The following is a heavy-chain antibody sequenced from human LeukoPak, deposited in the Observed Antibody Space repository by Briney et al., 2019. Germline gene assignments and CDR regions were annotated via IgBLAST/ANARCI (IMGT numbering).Heavy chain of an antibody. CDR3: ASLLGLWYFDY. CDR2: IYYSGST. CDR1: GGAISSSSYY. D-gene: IGHD2-21*01. V-gene: IGHV4-39*01. J-gene: IGHJ4*02. Sequence: SETLSLTCTVSGGAISSSSYYWGWIRQPPGKGLEWIGSIYYSGSTYYNPSLKSRVTISVDTSKNQFSLKLSSVTAADTAVYYCASLLGLWYFDYWGQGTLVTVSS.